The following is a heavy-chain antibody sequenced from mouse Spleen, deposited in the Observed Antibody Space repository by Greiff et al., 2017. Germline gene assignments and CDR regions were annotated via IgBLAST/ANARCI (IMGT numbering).Heavy chain of an antibody. CDR1: GFTFSDYG. D-gene: IGHD3-1*01. J-gene: IGHJ3*01. CDR3: ARRSSSGYEFAY. Sequence: EVKLMESGGGLVKPGGSLKLSCAASGFTFSDYGMAWVRQAPGKGPEWVAFISNLAYSIYYADTVTGRFTISRENAKNTLYLEMSSLRSEDTAMYYCARRSSSGYEFAYWGQGTLVTVSA. CDR2: ISNLAYSI. V-gene: IGHV5-15*01.